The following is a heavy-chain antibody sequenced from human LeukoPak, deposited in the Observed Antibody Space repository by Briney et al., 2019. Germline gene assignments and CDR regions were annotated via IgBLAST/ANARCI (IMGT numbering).Heavy chain of an antibody. Sequence: ASLRVSCKASGYTFTSYCMNWVRQAPGQGLEWMGWINPNSGGTNYAQKFQGRVTMTRDTSISTAYMELSRLGSDDTAVYYCARDVQGQRLKDYWGQGTLVTVSS. CDR3: ARDVQGQRLKDY. CDR2: INPNSGGT. J-gene: IGHJ4*02. V-gene: IGHV1-2*02. CDR1: GYTFTSYC. D-gene: IGHD6-25*01.